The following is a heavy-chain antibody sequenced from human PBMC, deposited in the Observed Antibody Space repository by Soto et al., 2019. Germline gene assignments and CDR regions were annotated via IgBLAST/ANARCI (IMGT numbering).Heavy chain of an antibody. J-gene: IGHJ6*02. CDR3: ARDRGRITMVRGAIHYYGMDV. V-gene: IGHV4-30-4*01. CDR2: IYYSGST. D-gene: IGHD3-10*01. CDR1: GGSISSGDYY. Sequence: QVQLQESGPGLVKPSQTLSLTCTVSGGSISSGDYYWSWIRQPPGKGLEWIGYIYYSGSTYYNPSLKSRVTISVDTSKNQFSLKLSSVTAADTAVYYCARDRGRITMVRGAIHYYGMDVWGQGTTVTVSS.